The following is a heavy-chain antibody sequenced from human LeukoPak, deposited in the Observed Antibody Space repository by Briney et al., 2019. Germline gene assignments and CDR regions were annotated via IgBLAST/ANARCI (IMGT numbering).Heavy chain of an antibody. J-gene: IGHJ6*03. CDR1: GFTFSSYW. CDR3: ARHLRVVAATYYYYYMDV. V-gene: IGHV4-34*01. D-gene: IGHD2-15*01. Sequence: GSLRLSCAASGFTFSSYWMSWIRQPPGKGLEWIGEINHSGSTNYNPSLKSRVTISVDTSKNQFSLKLSSVTAADTAVYYCARHLRVVAATYYYYYMDVWGKGTTVTISS. CDR2: INHSGST.